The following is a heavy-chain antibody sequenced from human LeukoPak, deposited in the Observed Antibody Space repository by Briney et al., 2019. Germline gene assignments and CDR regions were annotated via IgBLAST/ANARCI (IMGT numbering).Heavy chain of an antibody. V-gene: IGHV3-23*01. D-gene: IGHD4/OR15-4a*01. J-gene: IGHJ4*02. CDR3: AKRDAANSKGIDY. CDR1: GFIFSSYA. Sequence: GGSLRLSCAASGFIFSSYAMSWVRQAPGKGLEWVSTISGSGGSTYYADSVKGRSTISRDNSKNTVYLQMNSLRAEDTAVYYCAKRDAANSKGIDYWGQGTLVTVSS. CDR2: ISGSGGST.